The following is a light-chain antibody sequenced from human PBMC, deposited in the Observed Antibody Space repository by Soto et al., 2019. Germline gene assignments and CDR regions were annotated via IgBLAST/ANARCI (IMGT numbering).Light chain of an antibody. J-gene: IGKJ3*01. CDR3: QQYNNWPIT. Sequence: EIVMTQSPATLSVSPGEGVTLSCRASQSISSSLAWYQQKPGQAPRLLIYGASTRATGIPARFSSSGSGTEFTLTISSLQSEDFAVYSCQQYNNWPITFGPGTTVDI. V-gene: IGKV3-15*01. CDR1: QSISSS. CDR2: GAS.